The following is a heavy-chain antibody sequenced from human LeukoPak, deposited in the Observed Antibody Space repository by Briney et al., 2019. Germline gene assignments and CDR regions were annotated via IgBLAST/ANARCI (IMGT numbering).Heavy chain of an antibody. J-gene: IGHJ5*02. Sequence: SETLSLTCTVSGGSISSYYWSWIRQPPGKGLECIGYTYYSGSTNYNPSLKSRVTISVDTSKNQFSLKLSSVTAADTAVYYCARSGIAAAGTDNWFDPWGQGTLVTVSS. D-gene: IGHD6-13*01. V-gene: IGHV4-59*08. CDR3: ARSGIAAAGTDNWFDP. CDR2: TYYSGST. CDR1: GGSISSYY.